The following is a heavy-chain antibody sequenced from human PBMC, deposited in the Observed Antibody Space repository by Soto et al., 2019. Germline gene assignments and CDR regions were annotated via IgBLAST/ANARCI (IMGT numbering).Heavy chain of an antibody. CDR3: ATNPTRVVLYDYYYYMDV. Sequence: QVQLVESGGGLVKPGGSLRLSCAASGFTFSDYYMSWIRQAPGKGLEWVSYISSSGSTIYYADSVKGRFTISRDNAKNSRYLQMNSRRAEDTAVYYCATNPTRVVLYDYYYYMDVWGKGTTVTVSS. D-gene: IGHD2-15*01. J-gene: IGHJ6*03. CDR2: ISSSGSTI. CDR1: GFTFSDYY. V-gene: IGHV3-11*01.